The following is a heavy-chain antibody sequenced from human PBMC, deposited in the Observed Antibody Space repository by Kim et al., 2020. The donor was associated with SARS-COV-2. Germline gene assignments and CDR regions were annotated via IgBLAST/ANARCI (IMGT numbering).Heavy chain of an antibody. CDR2: FDPEDGET. D-gene: IGHD4-17*01. CDR3: ATALPTTTVTSMDV. V-gene: IGHV1-24*01. Sequence: ASVKVSCKVSGYTLTELSMHWVRQAPGKGLEWMGGFDPEDGETIYAQKFQGRVTMTEDTSTDTAYMELSSLRSEDTAVYYCATALPTTTVTSMDVWGQGTTVTVSS. J-gene: IGHJ6*02. CDR1: GYTLTELS.